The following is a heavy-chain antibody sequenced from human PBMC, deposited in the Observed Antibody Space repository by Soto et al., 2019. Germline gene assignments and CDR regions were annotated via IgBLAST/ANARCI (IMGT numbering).Heavy chain of an antibody. CDR2: ISTYNGNT. CDR3: ARDPQYSTSSQVFDS. Sequence: QVQLVQSGAEVKKPGASVKVSCKASGYTFTTYAISWVRQAPGQGLEWMGRISTYNGNTKYAQTLQGRVTMTTDTSTSTAYMELRSLRSDDTAVYYCARDPQYSTSSQVFDSWGQGTLVTVSS. J-gene: IGHJ4*02. D-gene: IGHD6-6*01. V-gene: IGHV1-18*01. CDR1: GYTFTTYA.